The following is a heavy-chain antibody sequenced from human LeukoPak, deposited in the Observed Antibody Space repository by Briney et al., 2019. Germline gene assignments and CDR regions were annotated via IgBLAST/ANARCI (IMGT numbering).Heavy chain of an antibody. CDR1: GFTFSSYW. Sequence: GGSLRLSCAASGFTFSSYWMHWVRQGPGKGLVWVSRINTDGSSTSYADSVKGRFTISRDNAKNSLFLQMNSLRAEDTAVYYCARLPAYCSSTSCYYDYWGQGTLVTVSS. CDR2: INTDGSST. D-gene: IGHD2-2*01. J-gene: IGHJ4*02. CDR3: ARLPAYCSSTSCYYDY. V-gene: IGHV3-74*01.